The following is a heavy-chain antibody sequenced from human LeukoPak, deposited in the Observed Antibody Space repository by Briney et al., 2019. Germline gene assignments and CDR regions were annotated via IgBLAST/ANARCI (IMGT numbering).Heavy chain of an antibody. J-gene: IGHJ4*02. CDR3: ASSPSGRENY. CDR2: INSDGSTT. V-gene: IGHV3-74*01. D-gene: IGHD5-12*01. Sequence: PGGSLRLSCTASGFTFSNYWMHWVRQAPGKGLVWVSRINSDGSTTNYADSVKGRSTISRDNAKNTLHLQMNSLRAEDTAVYYCASSPSGRENYWGQGTLVTVSS. CDR1: GFTFSNYW.